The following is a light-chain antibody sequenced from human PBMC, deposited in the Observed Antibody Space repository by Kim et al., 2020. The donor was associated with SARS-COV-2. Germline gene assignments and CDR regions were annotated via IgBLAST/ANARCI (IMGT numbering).Light chain of an antibody. CDR2: GAS. V-gene: IGKV3-15*01. CDR1: QSVSSN. Sequence: SPGERATRSCRASQSVSSNLAWYQQTPGQAPRLLIYGASTRATGIPARFSGSGSGTEFTLTISSLQSEDFAVYYCQQYNNWPALTLGGGTKVDIK. J-gene: IGKJ4*01. CDR3: QQYNNWPALT.